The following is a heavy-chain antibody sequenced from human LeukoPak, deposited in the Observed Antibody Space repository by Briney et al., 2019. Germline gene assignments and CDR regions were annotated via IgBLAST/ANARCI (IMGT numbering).Heavy chain of an antibody. V-gene: IGHV3-20*04. CDR2: INWNGGST. D-gene: IGHD6-19*01. J-gene: IGHJ4*02. CDR1: GFTFSSYA. Sequence: GGSLRLSCAASGFTFSSYAMSWVRQAPGKGLEWVSGINWNGGSTGYADSVKGRFTISRDNAKNSLYLQMNSLRAEDTALYYCARDMRGWYGYYFDYWGQGTLVTVSS. CDR3: ARDMRGWYGYYFDY.